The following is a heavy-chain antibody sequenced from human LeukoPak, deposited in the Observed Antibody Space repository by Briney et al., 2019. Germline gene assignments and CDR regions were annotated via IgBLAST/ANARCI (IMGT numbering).Heavy chain of an antibody. J-gene: IGHJ5*02. Sequence: GGSLRLPCAASGFTFSSYAMHWVRQAPGKGLEWVAVISYDGSNKYYADSVKGRFTISRDNSKNTLYLQMNSLRAEDTAVYYCAKDREAAAAPLNWFDPWGQGTLVAVSS. CDR3: AKDREAAAAPLNWFDP. CDR1: GFTFSSYA. D-gene: IGHD6-13*01. V-gene: IGHV3-30*04. CDR2: ISYDGSNK.